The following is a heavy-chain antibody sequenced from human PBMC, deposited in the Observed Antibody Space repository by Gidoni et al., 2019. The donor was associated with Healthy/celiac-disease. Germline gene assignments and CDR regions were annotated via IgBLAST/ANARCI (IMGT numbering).Heavy chain of an antibody. Sequence: SLNCSVYGGSFSCYYLSWIRQPPGKGLEWIGEINHSGSTNYNPSLKSRVTISVDTSKNQFSLKLSSVTAADTDVYYCARGLSLFWSGLGYFDYWGQGTLVTVSS. D-gene: IGHD3-3*01. J-gene: IGHJ4*02. CDR3: ARGLSLFWSGLGYFDY. V-gene: IGHV4-34*01. CDR1: GGSFSCYY. CDR2: INHSGST.